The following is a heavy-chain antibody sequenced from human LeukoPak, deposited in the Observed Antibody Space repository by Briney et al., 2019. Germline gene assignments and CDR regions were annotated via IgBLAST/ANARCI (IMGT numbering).Heavy chain of an antibody. Sequence: SETLSLTCTVSGGSISSYYWSWIRQPPGKGLEWIGYIYSSGSTNYNPSLKSRVTFSVDTSKNQFSLKLNSVTAADTAVYYCARVEYKSSPYFQHWGQGTLVTVSS. V-gene: IGHV4-59*01. J-gene: IGHJ1*01. CDR1: GGSISSYY. CDR3: ARVEYKSSPYFQH. D-gene: IGHD2/OR15-2a*01. CDR2: IYSSGST.